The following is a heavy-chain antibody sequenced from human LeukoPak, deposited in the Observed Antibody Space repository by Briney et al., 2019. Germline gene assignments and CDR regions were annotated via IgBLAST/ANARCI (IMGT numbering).Heavy chain of an antibody. CDR3: ARGGYYYDSSANDAFDI. D-gene: IGHD3-22*01. V-gene: IGHV3-21*01. Sequence: GGSLSLSCAASGFTFSTYNMNWVRQAPGKGLEWVSTITSDSRYMYYADSVKGRFTISRDNAKNSLYLQMNSLRAEDTAVYYCARGGYYYDSSANDAFDIWGQGTMVTVSS. CDR2: ITSDSRYM. J-gene: IGHJ3*02. CDR1: GFTFSTYN.